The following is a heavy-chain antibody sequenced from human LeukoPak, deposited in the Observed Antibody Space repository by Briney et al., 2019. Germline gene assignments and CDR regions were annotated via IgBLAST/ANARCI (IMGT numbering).Heavy chain of an antibody. CDR2: ISGSGGST. CDR3: AKDHPSGYYFDY. Sequence: PGGSLRLSCAASGFTFSTYAMSWVRQAPGKGLEWVSAISGSGGSTFNADSVKGRFTISRDNSKNTLLLQMNSLRAEDTAIYYCAKDHPSGYYFDYWGQGTLVTVSS. J-gene: IGHJ4*02. V-gene: IGHV3-23*01. D-gene: IGHD1-14*01. CDR1: GFTFSTYA.